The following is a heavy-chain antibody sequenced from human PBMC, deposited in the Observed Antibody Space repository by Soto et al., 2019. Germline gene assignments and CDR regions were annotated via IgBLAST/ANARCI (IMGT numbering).Heavy chain of an antibody. CDR3: VKSRGGNNFDFFD. CDR2: VRGNGDPP. CDR1: GFTFSSYA. V-gene: IGHV3-64D*06. Sequence: VGSVRLSCSASGFTFSSYAMHWVRQAPGKGLEYVSGVRGNGDPPFYADSVKGRFTISRDNSKNTLYLQMSSLSADDTAVYYCVKSRGGNNFDFFDWGQGALVTVSS. J-gene: IGHJ4*02. D-gene: IGHD5-12*01.